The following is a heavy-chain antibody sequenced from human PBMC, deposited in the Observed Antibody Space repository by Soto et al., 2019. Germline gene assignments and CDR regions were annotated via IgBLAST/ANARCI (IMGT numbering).Heavy chain of an antibody. CDR3: ATYSGNYERYGVYYGMDV. CDR1: GYTFTSYY. CDR2: INPSGGST. J-gene: IGHJ6*02. D-gene: IGHD1-26*01. Sequence: ASVKVSCKASGYTFTSYYMHWVRQAPGQGLEWMGIINPSGGSTTYAQKFQGRVTMTRDTSTSTVYMELNSLRAEDTAVYYCATYSGNYERYGVYYGMDVWGQGTTVTVSS. V-gene: IGHV1-46*01.